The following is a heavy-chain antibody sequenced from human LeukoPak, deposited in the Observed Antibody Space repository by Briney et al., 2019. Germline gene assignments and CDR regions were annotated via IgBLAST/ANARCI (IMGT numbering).Heavy chain of an antibody. Sequence: GGSLRLSCAASGFIVSNNYMNWVRQAPGKGLEWVSYISSSSSTIYYADSVKGRFTISRDNAKNSLYLQMNSLRAEDTAVYYCARGAYYYEDWGQGTLVTVSS. CDR3: ARGAYYYED. D-gene: IGHD3-22*01. CDR1: GFIVSNNY. J-gene: IGHJ4*02. CDR2: ISSSSSTI. V-gene: IGHV3-48*01.